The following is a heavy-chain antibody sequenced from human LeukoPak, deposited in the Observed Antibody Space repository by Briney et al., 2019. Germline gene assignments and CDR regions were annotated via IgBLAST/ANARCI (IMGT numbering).Heavy chain of an antibody. D-gene: IGHD2-2*01. J-gene: IGHJ5*02. V-gene: IGHV4-34*01. Sequence: SETLSLTCAVYGGSFSGYYWSWLRQPPGKGLEWIGEINHSGSTNYNPSLKSRVTISVDTSKNQFSLKLSSVTAADTAVYYCARGKVVVVPAAMTSWFDPWGQGTLVTVSS. CDR1: GGSFSGYY. CDR3: ARGKVVVVPAAMTSWFDP. CDR2: INHSGST.